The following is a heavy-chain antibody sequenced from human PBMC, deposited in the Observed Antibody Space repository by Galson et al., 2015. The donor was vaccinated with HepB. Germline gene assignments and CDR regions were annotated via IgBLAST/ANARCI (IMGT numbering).Heavy chain of an antibody. D-gene: IGHD1-26*01. Sequence: SLRLSCAASGFTFSNAWMSWVRQAPGKGLEWVGRIKSKTDGGTTDYAAPVKGRFTISRDDSKNTLYLQMYSLKTEDTAVYYCTTDRSVGATAILGFYYWGQGTLVTVSS. CDR1: GFTFSNAW. J-gene: IGHJ4*02. CDR3: TTDRSVGATAILGFYY. CDR2: IKSKTDGGTT. V-gene: IGHV3-15*01.